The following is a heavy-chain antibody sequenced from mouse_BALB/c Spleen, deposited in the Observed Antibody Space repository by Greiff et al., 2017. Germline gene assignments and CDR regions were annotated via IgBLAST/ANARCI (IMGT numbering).Heavy chain of an antibody. CDR1: GYSITSDYA. CDR3: ASSYWYFDV. Sequence: DVKLQESGPGLVKPSQSLSLTCTVTGYSITSDYAWNWIRQFPGNKLEWMGYISYSGSTSYNPSLKSRISITRDTSKNQFFLQLNSVTTEDTATYYCASSYWYFDVWGAGTTVTVSS. J-gene: IGHJ1*01. V-gene: IGHV3-2*02. CDR2: ISYSGST.